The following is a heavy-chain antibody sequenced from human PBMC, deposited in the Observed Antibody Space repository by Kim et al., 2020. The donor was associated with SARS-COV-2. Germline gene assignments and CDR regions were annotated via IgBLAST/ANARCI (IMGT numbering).Heavy chain of an antibody. Sequence: SETLSLTCTVSGDSISISGYYWGWIRQPPGKGLEWIGSIFYSGTTYYNPSLKSRVTISVDTSKNHFSLKLTSVTATDAAVYYCARAASSWYRFDYWGQ. CDR1: GDSISISGYY. CDR2: IFYSGTT. V-gene: IGHV4-39*02. J-gene: IGHJ4*02. CDR3: ARAASSWYRFDY. D-gene: IGHD6-13*01.